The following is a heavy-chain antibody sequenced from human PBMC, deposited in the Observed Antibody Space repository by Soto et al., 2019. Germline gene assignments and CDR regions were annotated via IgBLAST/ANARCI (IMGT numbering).Heavy chain of an antibody. J-gene: IGHJ6*02. Sequence: QVQLVQSGAEVKKPGASVKVSCKASGYTFTSYYMHWVRQAPGQGLEWMGIINPSGGSTSYEQKFQGRVTMTRDTSTSTVYMELSSLRSEDTAVYYCARALAAAGRMNYYYYYGMDVWGQGTTVTVSS. CDR2: INPSGGST. CDR3: ARALAAAGRMNYYYYYGMDV. D-gene: IGHD6-13*01. CDR1: GYTFTSYY. V-gene: IGHV1-46*01.